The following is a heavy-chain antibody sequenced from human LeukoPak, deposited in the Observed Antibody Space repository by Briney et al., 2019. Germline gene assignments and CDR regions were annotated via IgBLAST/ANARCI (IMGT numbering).Heavy chain of an antibody. Sequence: GGSLRLSCAASGFTFSDYYMSWIRQAPGKGLEWVSYISSSGSTIYYADSVKGRFTISRDNAKNSLYLQMNSLRAEDTAVYYCARDGGSLALFMVRGVTQYYFDYWGQGTLVTVSS. CDR1: GFTFSDYY. J-gene: IGHJ4*02. V-gene: IGHV3-11*01. CDR2: ISSSGSTI. D-gene: IGHD3-10*01. CDR3: ARDGGSLALFMVRGVTQYYFDY.